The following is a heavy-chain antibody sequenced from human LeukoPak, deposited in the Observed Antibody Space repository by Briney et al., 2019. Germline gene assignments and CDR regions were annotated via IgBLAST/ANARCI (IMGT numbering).Heavy chain of an antibody. CDR1: GGSISSDS. CDR3: ARYYYGSGPFDY. V-gene: IGHV4-59*01. J-gene: IGHJ4*02. CDR2: IHYSGGT. D-gene: IGHD3-10*01. Sequence: SETLSLTCTVSGGSISSDSWSWIRQPPGKGLEWIGYIHYSGGTNYNPSLKRRVTISIDTSKNQFSLKLSSVTAADTAVHYSARYYYGSGPFDYWGQGTLVTVSS.